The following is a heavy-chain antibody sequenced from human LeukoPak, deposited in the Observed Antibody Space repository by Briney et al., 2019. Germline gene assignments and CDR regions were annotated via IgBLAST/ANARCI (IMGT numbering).Heavy chain of an antibody. CDR1: RFTFSSYA. Sequence: GGSLRLSCAASRFTFSSYAMHWVRQAPGKGLEGVAVISYDGSNKYYADSVKGRFTISRDNSKNTLYVQMNSLRAEDTAVFYCARDLGSSSWHPTDYYYGMDVWGQGTTVTVSS. CDR3: ARDLGSSSWHPTDYYYGMDV. J-gene: IGHJ6*02. CDR2: ISYDGSNK. D-gene: IGHD6-13*01. V-gene: IGHV3-30*04.